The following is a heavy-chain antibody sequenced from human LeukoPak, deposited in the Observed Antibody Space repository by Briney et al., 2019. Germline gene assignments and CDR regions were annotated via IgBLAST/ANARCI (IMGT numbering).Heavy chain of an antibody. J-gene: IGHJ4*02. CDR3: TRDLDDPRGYNVFAY. Sequence: SVKVSCKASGGTSINYAINWVRQAPGQGLQWMGGIIPMFRKAHFAQRFQGRVTITTDEFTNTTYMELSSLRSEDTAVYYCTRDLDDPRGYNVFAYWGQGSLSPSP. V-gene: IGHV1-69*05. CDR1: GGTSINYA. CDR2: IIPMFRKA. D-gene: IGHD6-25*01.